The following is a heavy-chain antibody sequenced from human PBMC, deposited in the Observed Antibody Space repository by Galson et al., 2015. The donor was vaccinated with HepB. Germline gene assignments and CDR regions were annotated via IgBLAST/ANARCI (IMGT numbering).Heavy chain of an antibody. J-gene: IGHJ6*02. CDR2: ISYDGSNK. V-gene: IGHV3-30-3*01. CDR1: GFTFSSYA. Sequence: SLRLSCAASGFTFSSYAMHWVRQAPGKGLEWVAVISYDGSNKYYADSVKGRFTISRDNSKNTLYLQMNSLRAEDTAVYYCARDQLVVVVAAHQAAGMDVWGQGTTVTVSS. D-gene: IGHD2-15*01. CDR3: ARDQLVVVVAAHQAAGMDV.